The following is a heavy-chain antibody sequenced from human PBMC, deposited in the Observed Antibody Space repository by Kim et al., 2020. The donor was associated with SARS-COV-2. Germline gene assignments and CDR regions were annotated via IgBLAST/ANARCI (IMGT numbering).Heavy chain of an antibody. V-gene: IGHV3-30*18. J-gene: IGHJ6*02. CDR2: ISYDGSNK. CDR1: GFTFSSYG. Sequence: GGSLRLSCAASGFTFSSYGMHWVRQAPGKGLEWVAVISYDGSNKYYADSVKGRFTISRDNSKNTLYLQTNSLRAEDTAVYYCAKDRGGGGSSLWSQGYYYGMDVWGQGTTVTVSS. CDR3: AKDRGGGGSSLWSQGYYYGMDV. D-gene: IGHD1-26*01.